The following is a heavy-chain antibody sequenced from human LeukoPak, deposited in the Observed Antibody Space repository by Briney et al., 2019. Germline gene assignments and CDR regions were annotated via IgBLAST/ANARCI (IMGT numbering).Heavy chain of an antibody. D-gene: IGHD1-26*01. V-gene: IGHV3-53*01. J-gene: IGHJ4*02. CDR1: GVTVSSNY. CDR2: IYSGGST. CDR3: ARDWYPGGKTDY. Sequence: GGSLRLSCAASGVTVSSNYMSWIRQATGKGLAWVSVIYSGGSTYYADSVKGRFTISRDNSKNTLYLQMNSLRAEDTAVYYCARDWYPGGKTDYWGQGTLVTVSS.